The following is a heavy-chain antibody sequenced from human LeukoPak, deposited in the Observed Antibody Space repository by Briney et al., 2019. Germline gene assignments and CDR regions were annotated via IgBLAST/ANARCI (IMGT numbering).Heavy chain of an antibody. CDR1: GYTFTSYY. CDR3: ARDLGFVDTAMDLDY. Sequence: ASVKVSCKASGYTFTSYYMHWVRQAPGQGLEWKGIINPSGGSTSYAQKFQGRVTMTRDTSTSTVYMELSSLRSEDTAVYYCARDLGFVDTAMDLDYWGQGTLVTVSS. D-gene: IGHD5-18*01. V-gene: IGHV1-46*01. CDR2: INPSGGST. J-gene: IGHJ4*02.